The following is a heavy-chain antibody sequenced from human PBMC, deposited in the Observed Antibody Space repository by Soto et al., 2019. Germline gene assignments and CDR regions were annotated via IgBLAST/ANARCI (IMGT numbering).Heavy chain of an antibody. Sequence: GGSLRLSCAASGFIFSNYAMSWVRQAPGKGLEWVSVXXEXXGXTXXXDXXXGRFTISRDNSKNTLYLQMNSLRAEDTAVYSCAKPQGSGWSSDFDYWGQGTLVTVSS. CDR1: GFIFSNYA. J-gene: IGHJ4*01. CDR2: XXEXXGXT. D-gene: IGHD6-19*01. V-gene: IGHV3-23*01. CDR3: AKPQGSGWSSDFDY.